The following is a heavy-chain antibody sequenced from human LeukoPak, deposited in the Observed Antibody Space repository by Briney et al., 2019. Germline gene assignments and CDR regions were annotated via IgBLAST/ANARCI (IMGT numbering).Heavy chain of an antibody. J-gene: IGHJ4*02. V-gene: IGHV4-39*07. CDR2: IYHSGTT. CDR1: GGPIRSSSHY. Sequence: PSQTLSLTCTVSGGPIRSSSHYWGWIRQPPGEGLEWIGIIYHSGTTYYNASLKSRVTISVDTSKNQFSLKLSSVTAADTAVYYCARVVFDFWSGRFFDYWGQGTLVTVSS. CDR3: ARVVFDFWSGRFFDY. D-gene: IGHD3-3*01.